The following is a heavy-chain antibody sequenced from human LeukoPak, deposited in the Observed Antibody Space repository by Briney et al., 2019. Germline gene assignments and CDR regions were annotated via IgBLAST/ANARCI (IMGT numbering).Heavy chain of an antibody. CDR3: ARDSGNYDSSGYYYGY. CDR2: IKQDGSEK. D-gene: IGHD3-22*01. V-gene: IGHV3-7*01. CDR1: GFTFSSYR. Sequence: GGSLRLSCAASGFTFSSYRMSWVRQAPGKGLEWVANIKQDGSEKYYVDSVKGRFTISRDNAKNSLYLQMNSLRAEDTAVYYCARDSGNYDSSGYYYGYWGQGTLVTVSS. J-gene: IGHJ4*02.